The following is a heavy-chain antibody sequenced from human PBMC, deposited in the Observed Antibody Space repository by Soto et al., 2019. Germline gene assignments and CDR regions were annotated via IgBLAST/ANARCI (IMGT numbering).Heavy chain of an antibody. CDR1: GGSISSSSYY. V-gene: IGHV4-39*01. D-gene: IGHD2-15*01. J-gene: IGHJ5*02. Sequence: SETLSLTCTVSGGSISSSSYYWGWIRQPPGKGLEWIGSIYYSGSTYYNPSLKSRVTISVDTSKNQFSLKLSSVTAADTAVYYCARRTYCSGGSCYSFNEGNWFDPWGQGTLVTVTS. CDR2: IYYSGST. CDR3: ARRTYCSGGSCYSFNEGNWFDP.